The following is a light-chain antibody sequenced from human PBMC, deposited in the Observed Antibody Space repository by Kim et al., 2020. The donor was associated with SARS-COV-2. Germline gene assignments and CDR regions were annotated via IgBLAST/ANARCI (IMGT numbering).Light chain of an antibody. CDR2: DVP. CDR1: SIAVGSYIY. Sequence: QSITISCTGTSIAVGSYIYVPWYQQHPGNAPKLMIYDVPNRPSGVSNRFSGSKSGNTASLTIPGLQSEDEAYYFCSSYTSSSTLGLFGGGTKLTVL. J-gene: IGLJ2*01. CDR3: SSYTSSSTLGL. V-gene: IGLV2-14*03.